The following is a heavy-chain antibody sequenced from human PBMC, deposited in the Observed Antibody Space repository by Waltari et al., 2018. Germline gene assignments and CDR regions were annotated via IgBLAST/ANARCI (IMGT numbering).Heavy chain of an antibody. CDR1: GYSISSGYY. CDR2: IYHSGST. V-gene: IGHV4-38-2*01. Sequence: QVQLQESGPGLVKPSETLSLTCAVSGYSISSGYYWGWIRQPPGKGLEWIGSIYHSGSTYYNPSLKSRVTISVDTSKNQFALKLSSVTAADTAVYYCARVGGPSGYFDYWGQGTLVTVSS. CDR3: ARVGGPSGYFDY. J-gene: IGHJ4*02. D-gene: IGHD3-10*01.